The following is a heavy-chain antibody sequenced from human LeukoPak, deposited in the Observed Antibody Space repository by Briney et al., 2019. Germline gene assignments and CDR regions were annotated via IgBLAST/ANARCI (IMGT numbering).Heavy chain of an antibody. CDR1: GGSISIFY. D-gene: IGHD2/OR15-2a*01. Sequence: PSETLSLTCTVSGGSISIFYWSWIRQPAGKGLDWIGRIHSSGSINHNPSLKSRVTLSVDTSKNRFSLKLTSVAAADTAVYYCARGTFKDGLDVWGQGTTVAVSS. CDR3: ARGTFKDGLDV. CDR2: IHSSGSI. J-gene: IGHJ6*02. V-gene: IGHV4-4*07.